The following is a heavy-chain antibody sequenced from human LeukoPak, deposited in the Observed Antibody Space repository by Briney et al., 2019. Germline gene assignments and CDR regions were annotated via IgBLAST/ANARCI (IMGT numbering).Heavy chain of an antibody. CDR1: RGSLSGYY. CDR3: ARGPLGIVSSGIDY. D-gene: IGHD6-19*01. V-gene: IGHV4-34*01. CDR2: MNHRGST. J-gene: IGHJ4*02. Sequence: SETLSLTRAVYRGSLSGYYWCWIRDPPGKGREWIGEMNHRGSTKYNPSLKSRVNRSVDTSKNQFSLKLSSVTAADTAVYYCARGPLGIVSSGIDYWGQGTLVTVSS.